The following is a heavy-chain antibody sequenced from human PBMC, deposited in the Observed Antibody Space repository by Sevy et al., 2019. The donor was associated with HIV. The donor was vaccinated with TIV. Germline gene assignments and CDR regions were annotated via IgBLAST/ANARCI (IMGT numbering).Heavy chain of an antibody. D-gene: IGHD2-21*01. Sequence: GGSLRLSCAASGFTFSTYTMSWVRQAPGKGLEGVSGISGSGGSTYYADSVEGRFTISRDKSKNTLYLQMNSLGAADTAGYYCAKGDASFYGMDVWGQGTTVTVSS. CDR1: GFTFSTYT. CDR2: ISGSGGST. CDR3: AKGDASFYGMDV. J-gene: IGHJ6*02. V-gene: IGHV3-23*01.